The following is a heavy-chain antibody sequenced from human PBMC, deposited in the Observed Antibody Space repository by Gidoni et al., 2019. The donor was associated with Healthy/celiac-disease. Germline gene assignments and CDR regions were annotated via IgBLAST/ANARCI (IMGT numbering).Heavy chain of an antibody. V-gene: IGHV3-23*01. CDR2: ISGSGGST. CDR1: GLTFSRYA. J-gene: IGHJ4*02. Sequence: EVQLLESGGGLVQPGGSLRLPCAASGLTFSRYAMSWVRQAPGKGLEWVSAISGSGGSTYYADSVKGRFTISRDNSKNTLYLQMNSLRAEDTAVYYCAKDGWEQQLPQPLSYWGQGTLVTVSS. CDR3: AKDGWEQQLPQPLSY. D-gene: IGHD6-13*01.